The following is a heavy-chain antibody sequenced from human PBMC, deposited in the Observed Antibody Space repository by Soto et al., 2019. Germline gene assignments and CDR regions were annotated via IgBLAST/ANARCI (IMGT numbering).Heavy chain of an antibody. V-gene: IGHV2-70*11. Sequence: ASGPTLVNPTQTLTLTCTFSGFSLSTSGMCVSWIRQPPGKALEWLARTDWDDDKYYSTSLKTRLTISKDTSKNQVVLTMTNMDPVDTATYYCARMLLTIFGVVEYYYMDVWAKGTTVPVS. J-gene: IGHJ6*03. D-gene: IGHD3-3*01. CDR1: GFSLSTSGMC. CDR2: TDWDDDK. CDR3: ARMLLTIFGVVEYYYMDV.